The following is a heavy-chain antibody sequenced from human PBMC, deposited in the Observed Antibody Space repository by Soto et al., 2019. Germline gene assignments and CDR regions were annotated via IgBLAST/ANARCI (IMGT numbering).Heavy chain of an antibody. V-gene: IGHV3-23*01. CDR2: ISGSGGST. Sequence: GSLRLSCAASGFTFSSYAMSWVRQAPGKGLEWVSAISGSGGSTYYADSVKGRFTISRDNSKNTLYLQMNSLRAEDTAVYYCAKALTYYYDSSGYYKQYYGMDVWGQGTKVTVYS. D-gene: IGHD3-22*01. J-gene: IGHJ6*02. CDR3: AKALTYYYDSSGYYKQYYGMDV. CDR1: GFTFSSYA.